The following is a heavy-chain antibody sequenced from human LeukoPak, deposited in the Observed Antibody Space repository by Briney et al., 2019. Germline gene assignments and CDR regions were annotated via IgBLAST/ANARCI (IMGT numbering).Heavy chain of an antibody. CDR2: IYHSGST. J-gene: IGHJ4*02. CDR3: ASFIAAAGLYYFDY. Sequence: SETLSLTCAVSGGSISSSNWWSWVRQPPGKGLEWIGYIYHSGSTYYNPSLKSRVTISVDRSKNQFSLKLSSVTAADTAVYYCASFIAAAGLYYFDYWGQGTLVTVSS. D-gene: IGHD6-13*01. CDR1: GGSISSSNW. V-gene: IGHV4-4*02.